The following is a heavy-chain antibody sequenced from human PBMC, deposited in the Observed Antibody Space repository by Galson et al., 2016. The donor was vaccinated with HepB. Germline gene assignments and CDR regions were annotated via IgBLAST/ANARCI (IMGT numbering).Heavy chain of an antibody. D-gene: IGHD5-12*01. CDR2: FSSSSSYI. CDR1: AFTFSSYN. Sequence: SLRLSCAASAFTFSSYNMNWVRQAPGKGLEWVSFFSSSSSYIYYVDSVKGRFTISRDDAKDSLYLQMNSLRAEDTAVYYCARGSRGYSGYGSDFSLDYWGQGTLVTVSS. J-gene: IGHJ4*02. V-gene: IGHV3-21*01. CDR3: ARGSRGYSGYGSDFSLDY.